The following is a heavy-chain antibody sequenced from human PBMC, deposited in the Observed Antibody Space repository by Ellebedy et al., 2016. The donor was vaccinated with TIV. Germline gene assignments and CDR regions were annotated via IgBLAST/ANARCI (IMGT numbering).Heavy chain of an antibody. D-gene: IGHD6-19*01. Sequence: AASVKVSCKASGYTFTNYYMHCLRQAPGQGLEWMGIINPSGGSTTYAQNLQGRVTMTRDTSTSTVYMELCSLRSEDTAVYYCARARSSGWLHTPDYWGQGTLVTVSS. CDR2: INPSGGST. CDR3: ARARSSGWLHTPDY. J-gene: IGHJ4*02. CDR1: GYTFTNYY. V-gene: IGHV1-46*04.